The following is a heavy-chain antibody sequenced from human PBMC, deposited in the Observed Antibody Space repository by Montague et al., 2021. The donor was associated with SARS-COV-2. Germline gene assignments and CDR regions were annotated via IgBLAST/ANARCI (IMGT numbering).Heavy chain of an antibody. CDR2: IRSKLYSRTT. Sequence: SLRLSLSGSGFTFDDYAMGWVRQAPGKGLEWVAFIRSKLYSRTTDYAASVKGRFTVSRGDSRGIAYPQMNSLKIEDTAVYYCAKEDKIYGLTDYWGQGTLVTVSS. V-gene: IGHV3-49*04. J-gene: IGHJ4*02. D-gene: IGHD5/OR15-5a*01. CDR3: AKEDKIYGLTDY. CDR1: GFTFDDYA.